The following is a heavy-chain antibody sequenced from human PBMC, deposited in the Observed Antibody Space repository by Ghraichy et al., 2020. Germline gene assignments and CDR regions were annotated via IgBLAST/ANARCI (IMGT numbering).Heavy chain of an antibody. D-gene: IGHD6-19*01. CDR3: ARVVAGPAYYYYYYYMDV. Sequence: SETLSLTCAVYGGSFSGYYWSWIRQPPGKGLEWIGEINHSGSTNYNPSLKSRVTISVDTSKNQFSRKLSSVTAADTAVYYCARVVAGPAYYYYYYYMDVWGKGTTVTVSS. CDR2: INHSGST. J-gene: IGHJ6*03. V-gene: IGHV4-34*01. CDR1: GGSFSGYY.